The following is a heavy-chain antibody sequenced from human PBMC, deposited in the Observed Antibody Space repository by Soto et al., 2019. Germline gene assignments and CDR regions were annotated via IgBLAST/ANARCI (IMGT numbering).Heavy chain of an antibody. V-gene: IGHV1-8*01. J-gene: IGHJ4*02. CDR3: ARGQSGYSSGWSPNDY. CDR2: MNPNSGDT. CDR1: GYTFTSYE. Sequence: QVQLVQSGAEVKKPGASVKVSCTASGYTFTSYEINWVRQATGQGLEWMGWMNPNSGDTGYAQKFQGRVTMTRDTSIGTAYMELTSLRSEDTAVYYCARGQSGYSSGWSPNDYWGQGTLVTVSS. D-gene: IGHD6-19*01.